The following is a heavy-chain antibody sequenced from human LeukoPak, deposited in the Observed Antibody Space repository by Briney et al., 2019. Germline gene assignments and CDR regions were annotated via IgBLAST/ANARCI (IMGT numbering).Heavy chain of an antibody. CDR2: INPNSGGT. D-gene: IGHD6-6*01. J-gene: IGHJ5*02. CDR1: GYTFTGYY. Sequence: ASVMVSCKASGYTFTGYYMHWVRQAPGQGLEWMGWINPNSGGTNYAQKFQGRVTMTRDTSISTAYMELSRLRSDDTAVYYCARAIRPKTSIAARPLGSNWFDPWGQGTLVTVSS. CDR3: ARAIRPKTSIAARPLGSNWFDP. V-gene: IGHV1-2*02.